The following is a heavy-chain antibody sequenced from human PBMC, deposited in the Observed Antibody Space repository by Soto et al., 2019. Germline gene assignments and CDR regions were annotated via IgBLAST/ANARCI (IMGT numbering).Heavy chain of an antibody. CDR1: GGSISSGDYY. Sequence: LSLTCTVSGGSISSGDYYWSWIRQPPGKGLEWIGYIYYSGSTYYNPSLKSRVTISVDTSKNQFSLKLSSVTAAGTAVYYCARGRGDYGAVWFDPWGQGTLVTVSS. CDR2: IYYSGST. D-gene: IGHD4-17*01. V-gene: IGHV4-30-4*01. CDR3: ARGRGDYGAVWFDP. J-gene: IGHJ5*02.